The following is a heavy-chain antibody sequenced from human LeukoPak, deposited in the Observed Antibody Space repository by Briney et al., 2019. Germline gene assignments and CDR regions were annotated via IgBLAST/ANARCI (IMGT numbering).Heavy chain of an antibody. D-gene: IGHD6-13*01. CDR2: INSDGSST. J-gene: IGHJ4*02. CDR1: GFTFSSYW. Sequence: GGSLRLSCAASGFTFSSYWMHWVRQAPGKGLVWVSRINSDGSSTSYADSVKGRFTISRDNAKNTLYLQMNSLRAEDTAVYYCARERFGIAAAXXXHYWGQGTLVTVSS. CDR3: ARERFGIAAAXXXHY. V-gene: IGHV3-74*01.